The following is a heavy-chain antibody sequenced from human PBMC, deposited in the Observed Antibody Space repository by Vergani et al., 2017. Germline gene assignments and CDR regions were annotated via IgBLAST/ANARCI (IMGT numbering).Heavy chain of an antibody. Sequence: QLQLQESGPGLVKPSETLSLTCTVSGGSISSSSYYWGWIRQPPGKGLEWIGYIYHSGSTTYNPSLESRVTISIDTSKSLLSLTLRSVTEADSAMYFCARGRNWFDPWGQGTLATVSS. CDR2: IYHSGST. CDR1: GGSISSSSYY. D-gene: IGHD2-15*01. CDR3: ARGRNWFDP. J-gene: IGHJ5*02. V-gene: IGHV4-61*05.